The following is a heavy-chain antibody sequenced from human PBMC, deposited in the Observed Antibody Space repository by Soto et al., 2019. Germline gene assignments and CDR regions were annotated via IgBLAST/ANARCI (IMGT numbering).Heavy chain of an antibody. V-gene: IGHV1-69*13. CDR2: IIPIFDTA. D-gene: IGHD3-10*01. Sequence: RASVKVSCKASGGTFSSYAISWVRQAPGQGLEWMGGIIPIFDTANYAQKFQGRVTITADESTSTAYMELSSLRSEDTALYYCARDRDYYGSGSYLYYYYGMDVWGQGTTVTVSS. CDR1: GGTFSSYA. CDR3: ARDRDYYGSGSYLYYYYGMDV. J-gene: IGHJ6*02.